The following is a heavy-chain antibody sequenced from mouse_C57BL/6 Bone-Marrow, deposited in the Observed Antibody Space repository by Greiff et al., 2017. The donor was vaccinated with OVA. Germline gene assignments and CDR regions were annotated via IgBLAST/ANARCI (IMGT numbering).Heavy chain of an antibody. CDR2: IDPSDSYT. CDR1: GYTFTSYW. V-gene: IGHV1-59*01. J-gene: IGHJ2*01. CDR3: ARSGGDY. D-gene: IGHD1-1*02. Sequence: QVQLQQSGAELVRPGTSVKLSCKASGYTFTSYWMHWVKQRPGQGLEWIGVIDPSDSYTNYNQKFKGKATLTVDTSSSTAYMQLSSLTSEDSAVYYCARSGGDYWGQGTTLTVSS.